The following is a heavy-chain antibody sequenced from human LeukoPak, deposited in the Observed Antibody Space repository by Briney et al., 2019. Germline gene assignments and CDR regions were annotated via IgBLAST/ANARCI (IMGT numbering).Heavy chain of an antibody. CDR1: GFAFSSYW. Sequence: PGGSLRLSCAASGFAFSSYWMSWVRQAPGKGLEWVANIKQDGSEKYYVDSVKGRFTISRDNAKNSLYLQMNSLRADDMAVYYCARGAGYYGSRHYIDYWGQGTLVTVSS. V-gene: IGHV3-7*01. D-gene: IGHD3-10*01. J-gene: IGHJ4*02. CDR2: IKQDGSEK. CDR3: ARGAGYYGSRHYIDY.